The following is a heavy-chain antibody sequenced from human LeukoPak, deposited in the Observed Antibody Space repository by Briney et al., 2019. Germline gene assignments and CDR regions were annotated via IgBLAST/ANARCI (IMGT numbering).Heavy chain of an antibody. CDR3: ARERSRVTMVRGVIGYYGMDV. Sequence: ASVKVSCKASGYTFTTYDINWVRQATGQGLQWMGWMNPNSGNTGYTQNFQGRLTMTRNTSISTAYMELSRLRSDDTAVYYCARERSRVTMVRGVIGYYGMDVWGKGTTVTVSS. V-gene: IGHV1-8*01. J-gene: IGHJ6*04. CDR2: MNPNSGNT. CDR1: GYTFTTYD. D-gene: IGHD3-10*01.